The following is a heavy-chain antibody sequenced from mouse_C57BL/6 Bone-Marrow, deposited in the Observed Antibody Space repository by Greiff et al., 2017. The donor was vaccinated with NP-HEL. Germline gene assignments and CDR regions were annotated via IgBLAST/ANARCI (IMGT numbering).Heavy chain of an antibody. Sequence: DVKLVESGGGLVQPKGSLKLSCAASGFTFNTYAMHWVRQAPGKGLEWVARIRSKSSNYATYYADSVKDRFTISRDDSQSMLYLQMNNLKTEDTAMYYCVREVEGIYYLTLYYAMDYWGQGTSVTVSS. CDR1: GFTFNTYA. D-gene: IGHD1-1*01. J-gene: IGHJ4*01. CDR3: VREVEGIYYLTLYYAMDY. CDR2: IRSKSSNYAT. V-gene: IGHV10-3*01.